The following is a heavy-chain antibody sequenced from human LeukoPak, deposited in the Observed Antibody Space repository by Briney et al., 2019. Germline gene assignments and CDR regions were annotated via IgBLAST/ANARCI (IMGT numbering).Heavy chain of an antibody. D-gene: IGHD1-26*01. CDR2: IYYSGST. Sequence: SETLSLTCTVSGGSISSGGYYWSWIRQHPGKGLEWIGYIYYSGSTYYNPSLKSRVTISVDTSKNQFSLKLSSVTAADTAVYYCARAFGGSYHIFAFDIWGQGTMVTVSS. CDR3: ARAFGGSYHIFAFDI. CDR1: GGSISSGGYY. J-gene: IGHJ3*02. V-gene: IGHV4-31*03.